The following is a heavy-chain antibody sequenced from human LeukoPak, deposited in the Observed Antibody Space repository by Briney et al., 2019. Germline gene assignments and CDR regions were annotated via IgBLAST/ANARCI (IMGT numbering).Heavy chain of an antibody. CDR1: GFTFSSYA. CDR2: ISGSGGST. J-gene: IGHJ6*03. CDR3: ARDVRGPYFYMNV. V-gene: IGHV3-23*01. Sequence: GGSLRLSCAASGFTFSSYAMSWVRQAPGKGLEWVSAISGSGGSTYYADSVKGRFTISRDNSKNTLYLQMNSLRAEDTAVYYCARDVRGPYFYMNVWGKGTTVTISS. D-gene: IGHD3-10*02.